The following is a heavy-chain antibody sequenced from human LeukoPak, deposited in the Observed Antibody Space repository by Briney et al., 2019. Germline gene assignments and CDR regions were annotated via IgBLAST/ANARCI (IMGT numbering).Heavy chain of an antibody. CDR2: IYYSGST. Sequence: SETLSLTCTVSGGSISSYYWSWIRQPPGKGLEGIGYIYYSGSTNYNPSLKSRVTISVNTSQNQFSLKLSPVTAADTGVYYCARDSGSDAFDIWGQGTMVTVSS. CDR1: GGSISSYY. J-gene: IGHJ3*02. V-gene: IGHV4-59*01. D-gene: IGHD3-10*01. CDR3: ARDSGSDAFDI.